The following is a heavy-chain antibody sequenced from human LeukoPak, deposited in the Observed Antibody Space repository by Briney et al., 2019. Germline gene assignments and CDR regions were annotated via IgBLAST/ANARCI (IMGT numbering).Heavy chain of an antibody. CDR3: ARGQGIASYYFDY. D-gene: IGHD6-13*01. J-gene: IGHJ4*02. CDR1: GFTFSSYW. CDR2: IKQDGSEK. V-gene: IGHV3-7*01. Sequence: GGSLRLSCAASGFTFSSYWMSWVRQAPGKGLEWVANIKQDGSEKYYVDSVKGRFTISRDNAKNSLYLQMNSLRAEDTAVYYCARGQGIASYYFDYWGQGTLVTVSS.